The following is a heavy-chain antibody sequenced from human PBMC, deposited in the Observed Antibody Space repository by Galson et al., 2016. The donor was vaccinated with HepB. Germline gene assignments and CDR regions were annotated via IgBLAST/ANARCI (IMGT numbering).Heavy chain of an antibody. CDR3: ERDIYGPTYFYYYGLDV. CDR2: ITSSGGAI. J-gene: IGHJ6*04. V-gene: IGHV3-48*01. Sequence: SLRLSCAGSGFTFASYGMNWVRQAPGKGLEWVSYITSSGGAIYYTDSVKGRFTISRDNAKNSLYLQMNSLRAEDTAVYYCERDIYGPTYFYYYGLDVWGEGPTVTVSA. D-gene: IGHD2/OR15-2a*01. CDR1: GFTFASYG.